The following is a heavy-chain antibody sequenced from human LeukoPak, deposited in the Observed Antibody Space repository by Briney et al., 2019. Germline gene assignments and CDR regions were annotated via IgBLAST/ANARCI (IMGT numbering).Heavy chain of an antibody. J-gene: IGHJ4*02. CDR2: VSGSGGST. Sequence: GGSLRLSCAASGFTFSSYAMSWVRQAPGKGLEWVSGVSGSGGSTYYAGSVKGRFTISRDNSKNTLYLQMNSLRAEDTAVYYCAKDLDIVATITGNWGQGTLVTVSS. V-gene: IGHV3-23*01. D-gene: IGHD5-12*01. CDR3: AKDLDIVATITGN. CDR1: GFTFSSYA.